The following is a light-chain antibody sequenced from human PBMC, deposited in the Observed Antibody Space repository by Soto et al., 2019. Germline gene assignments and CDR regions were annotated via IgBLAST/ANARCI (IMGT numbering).Light chain of an antibody. V-gene: IGKV3-11*01. CDR1: QSVSSY. J-gene: IGKJ4*01. Sequence: EIVLTQSPVTLSLSPGERATLSCRASQSVSSYLAWYQQKPGQAPRLLIYDASKRDTGIPARFSGSGSGTDFTLTISSLEPEDFAVYYCQQRSNWPSTFGGGTKVEIK. CDR2: DAS. CDR3: QQRSNWPST.